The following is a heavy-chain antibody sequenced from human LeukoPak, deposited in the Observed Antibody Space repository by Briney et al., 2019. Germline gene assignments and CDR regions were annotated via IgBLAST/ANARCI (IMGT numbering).Heavy chain of an antibody. J-gene: IGHJ4*02. CDR1: GITFSSYW. V-gene: IGHV3-74*01. Sequence: GGSLRLSCAGSGITFSSYWKHWVHQAPGKGLVWVSRINSDGRSTNYADSVKGRFTISRDNAKNTLYLQMNSLRAEDTAVYYCARSAYPGNSVIEDWGRGTLVTVSS. CDR2: INSDGRST. D-gene: IGHD4-23*01. CDR3: ARSAYPGNSVIED.